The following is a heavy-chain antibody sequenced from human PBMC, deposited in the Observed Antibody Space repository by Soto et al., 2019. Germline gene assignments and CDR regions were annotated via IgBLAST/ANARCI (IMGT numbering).Heavy chain of an antibody. D-gene: IGHD2-15*01. Sequence: GGSLRLSCAASGFTFSSYSMNWVRQAPGKGLEWVSSISSSSSYIYYADSVKGQFTISRDNAKNSLYLQMNSLRAEDTAVYYCARGALDIVVVVAAPYGMDVWGQGTTVTVSS. J-gene: IGHJ6*02. CDR2: ISSSSSYI. CDR3: ARGALDIVVVVAAPYGMDV. CDR1: GFTFSSYS. V-gene: IGHV3-21*01.